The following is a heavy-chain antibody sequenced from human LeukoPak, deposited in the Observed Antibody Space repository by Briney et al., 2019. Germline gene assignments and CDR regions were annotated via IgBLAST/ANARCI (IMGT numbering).Heavy chain of an antibody. CDR3: ARDRLAVGDY. D-gene: IGHD6-19*01. CDR2: IIPIFGTA. V-gene: IGHV1-69*05. CDR1: GGTFSSYA. Sequence: SVKVSCKASGGTFSSYAISWVRQAPGQGLEWMGGIIPIFGTANYAQKFQGRVTMTRDMSTSTVYMELSSLRSEDTAVYYCARDRLAVGDYWGQGTLVTVSS. J-gene: IGHJ4*02.